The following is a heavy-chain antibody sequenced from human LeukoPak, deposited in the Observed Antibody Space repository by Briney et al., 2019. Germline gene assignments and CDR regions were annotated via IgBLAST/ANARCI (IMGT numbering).Heavy chain of an antibody. Sequence: PGGSLRLSCAASGFTFNIYTMTWVRQAPGKGLEWVSSIGSSSRYIYYADSVKGRFTISRDNDKNSLYLQMNSLRAEDTAVYYCAREDSYGFGIDYWGQGTLVTVSS. CDR1: GFTFNIYT. CDR3: AREDSYGFGIDY. J-gene: IGHJ4*02. CDR2: IGSSSRYI. D-gene: IGHD5-18*01. V-gene: IGHV3-21*01.